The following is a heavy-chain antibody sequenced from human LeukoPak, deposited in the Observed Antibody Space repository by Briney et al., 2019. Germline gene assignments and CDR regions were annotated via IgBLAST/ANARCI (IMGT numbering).Heavy chain of an antibody. J-gene: IGHJ4*02. CDR1: GGSISSYY. V-gene: IGHV4-59*01. Sequence: SETLSLTCTVSGGSISSYYWSWIRQPPGKGLEWIGYIYYSGSTNYNPSLKSRVTISVDTSKNQFSLNLSSVTAADTAAYYCARDLYGDYVLEYWGQGTLVTVSS. D-gene: IGHD4-17*01. CDR3: ARDLYGDYVLEY. CDR2: IYYSGST.